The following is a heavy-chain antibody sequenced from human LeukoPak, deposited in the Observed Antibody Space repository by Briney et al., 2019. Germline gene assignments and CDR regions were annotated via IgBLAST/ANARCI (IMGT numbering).Heavy chain of an antibody. D-gene: IGHD3-22*01. CDR2: ISAYNGNT. CDR3: ARVRGPTYYYDSSGYPEDY. Sequence: VGQAXXXGXEGRGWISAYNGNTNYAQKLQGRVTMTTDTSSSTAYMERRSLRSDDTAVYYCARVRGPTYYYDSSGYPEDYWGQGTLVTVSS. V-gene: IGHV1-18*01. J-gene: IGHJ4*02.